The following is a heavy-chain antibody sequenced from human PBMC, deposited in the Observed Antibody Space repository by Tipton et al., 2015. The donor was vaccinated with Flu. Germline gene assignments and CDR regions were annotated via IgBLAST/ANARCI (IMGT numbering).Heavy chain of an antibody. Sequence: TLSLTCTVSGGSISSYYWSWIRQPPGKGLEWIGYIYYSGTTLYNPSLKSRLTISIDTSKNQFSLNLNSMTVADTAVYFCARDGRPYCDTTGCHSPHVFDIWGQGTMVTVSS. J-gene: IGHJ3*02. V-gene: IGHV4-59*12. CDR1: GGSISSYY. CDR2: IYYSGTT. CDR3: ARDGRPYCDTTGCHSPHVFDI. D-gene: IGHD2-2*02.